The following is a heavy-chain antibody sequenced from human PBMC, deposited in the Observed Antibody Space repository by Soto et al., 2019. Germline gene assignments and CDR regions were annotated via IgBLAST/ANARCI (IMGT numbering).Heavy chain of an antibody. CDR2: IIPIFGTA. Sequence: SVKVSCKASGGTFSSYAISWVRQAPGQGLEWMGGIIPIFGTANYAQKFQGRVTITANESTSTAYMELSSLRSEDTAVYYCAREGDKAMVPTRVYYYGIDVWGQGTTVTVSS. CDR1: GGTFSSYA. CDR3: AREGDKAMVPTRVYYYGIDV. J-gene: IGHJ6*02. D-gene: IGHD5-18*01. V-gene: IGHV1-69*13.